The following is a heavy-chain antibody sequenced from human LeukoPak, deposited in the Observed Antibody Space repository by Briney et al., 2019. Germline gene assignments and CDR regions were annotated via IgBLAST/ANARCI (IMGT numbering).Heavy chain of an antibody. CDR3: ARDSGIAVAGMSWFDP. CDR2: IYYSGST. CDR1: GGSISSYY. V-gene: IGHV4-59*01. D-gene: IGHD6-19*01. J-gene: IGHJ5*02. Sequence: SETLSLTCTVSGGSISSYYWSCIRQPPGKGLEWIGYIYYSGSTNYNPSLKSRVTISVDTSKNQFSLKLSSVTAADTAVYYCARDSGIAVAGMSWFDPWGQGTLVTVSS.